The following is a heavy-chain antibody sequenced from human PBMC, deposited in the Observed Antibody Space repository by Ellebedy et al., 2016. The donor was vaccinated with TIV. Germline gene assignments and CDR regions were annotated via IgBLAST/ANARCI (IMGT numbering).Heavy chain of an antibody. D-gene: IGHD6-13*01. CDR2: IYHSGST. J-gene: IGHJ5*02. CDR1: GGSISSSNW. CDR3: ARDKLDSSSFNWFDP. V-gene: IGHV4-4*02. Sequence: MPSETLSLTCAVSGGSISSSNWWSWVRQPPGKGLEWIGEIYHSGSTNYNPSLKSRVTISVDKSKNQFSLKLSSVTAADTAVYYCARDKLDSSSFNWFDPWGQGTLVTVSS.